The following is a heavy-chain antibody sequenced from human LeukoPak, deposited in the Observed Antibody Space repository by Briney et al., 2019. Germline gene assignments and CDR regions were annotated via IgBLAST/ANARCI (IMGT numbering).Heavy chain of an antibody. J-gene: IGHJ6*03. CDR1: GYTFTSYL. D-gene: IGHD3-3*01. CDR3: ARASAYDFWSGVDWYYMDV. CDR2: INAVNGNT. Sequence: ASVKVSCKTSGYTFTSYLIHWVRQAPGQRLEWMGWINAVNGNTKYSQEFQGRVTITRDTSASTAYMELSSLTSEDMAIYYCARASAYDFWSGVDWYYMDVWGKGTTVTVSS. V-gene: IGHV1-3*03.